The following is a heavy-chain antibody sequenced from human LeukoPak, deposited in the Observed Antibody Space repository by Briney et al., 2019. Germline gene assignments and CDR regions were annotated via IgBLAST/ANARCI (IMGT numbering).Heavy chain of an antibody. D-gene: IGHD5-12*01. J-gene: IGHJ4*02. CDR2: ISAYNGNT. Sequence: ASVKVSCKASGYTFTSYGISWVRQAPGQGLEWMGWISAYNGNTNYAQKLQGRVTMTTDTSTSTAYMELRSLRSDDTAVYYCARDSGYDPHKRGGWQKPIDYWGQGTLVTVSS. V-gene: IGHV1-18*01. CDR3: ARDSGYDPHKRGGWQKPIDY. CDR1: GYTFTSYG.